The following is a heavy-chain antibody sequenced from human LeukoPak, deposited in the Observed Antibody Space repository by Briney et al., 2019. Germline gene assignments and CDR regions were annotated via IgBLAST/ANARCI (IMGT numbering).Heavy chain of an antibody. CDR3: ARGKDYGDSDAFDI. CDR1: GGTFSSYA. V-gene: IGHV1-69*13. Sequence: VASVKVSCKASGGTFSSYAISWVRQAPGQGLEWMGGIIPIFGTANYARKIQGRVTITADESTSTAYMELSSLRAEETAVYYCARGKDYGDSDAFDIWGQGTMVTVSS. D-gene: IGHD4-17*01. CDR2: IIPIFGTA. J-gene: IGHJ3*02.